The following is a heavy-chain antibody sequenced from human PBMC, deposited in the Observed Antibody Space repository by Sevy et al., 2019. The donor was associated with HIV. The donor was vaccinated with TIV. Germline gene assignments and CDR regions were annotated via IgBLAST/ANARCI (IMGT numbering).Heavy chain of an antibody. J-gene: IGHJ4*02. CDR1: GFTFSSYS. V-gene: IGHV3-21*06. CDR3: ATGPPDGSYDYFDY. CDR2: ISGSSNYI. Sequence: GGSLRLSCAASGFTFSSYSMNWVRQAPGKGLEWVSSISGSSNYIYYAESLKGRFIISSDNPKNTLYLQMNSLRADDTAVYYCATGPPDGSYDYFDYWGQGTLVTVSS. D-gene: IGHD1-26*01.